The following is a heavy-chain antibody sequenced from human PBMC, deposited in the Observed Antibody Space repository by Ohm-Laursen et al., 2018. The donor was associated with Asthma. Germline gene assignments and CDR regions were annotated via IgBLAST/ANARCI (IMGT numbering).Heavy chain of an antibody. V-gene: IGHV3-23*01. CDR3: AKEIRYRAGITTFYYYGMDV. Sequence: GSLRLSCAASGITFSSYAMSWVRQAPGKGLEWVSAISGSADSTYYADSVKGRFTISRDNSKNTLYLQMNSLRAEDTAVYYCAKEIRYRAGITTFYYYGMDVWGQGTTVTVSS. J-gene: IGHJ6*02. CDR1: GITFSSYA. CDR2: ISGSADST. D-gene: IGHD3-3*01.